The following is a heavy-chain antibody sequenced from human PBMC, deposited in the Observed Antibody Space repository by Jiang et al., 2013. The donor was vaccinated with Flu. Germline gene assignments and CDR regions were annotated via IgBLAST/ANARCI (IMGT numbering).Heavy chain of an antibody. CDR3: ARGSWASSAYYFFDY. CDR2: ISHSGVT. CDR1: DGAFVDYY. D-gene: IGHD2-21*01. V-gene: IGHV4-34*01. Sequence: LLKPSETLSLTCAVHDGAFVDYYWTWIRQFPGKGLEWIGEISHSGVTTSHPSLKSRVTISLDTTKKRFSLQLTSVTAADTAVYFCARGSWASSAYYFFDYWGQGT. J-gene: IGHJ4*02.